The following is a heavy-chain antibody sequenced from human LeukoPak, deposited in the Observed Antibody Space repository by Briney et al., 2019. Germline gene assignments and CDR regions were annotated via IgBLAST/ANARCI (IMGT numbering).Heavy chain of an antibody. Sequence: SGTLSLTCAVSGDSISSSNWWSWVRQPPGKGLEWIGEIYYSGSTYYNPSLKSRVTISVDTSKNQFSLKLSSVTAADTAVYYCARTRRDGYNPWYFDYWGQGTLVTVSS. J-gene: IGHJ4*02. D-gene: IGHD5-24*01. CDR3: ARTRRDGYNPWYFDY. CDR2: IYYSGST. CDR1: GDSISSSNW. V-gene: IGHV4-4*02.